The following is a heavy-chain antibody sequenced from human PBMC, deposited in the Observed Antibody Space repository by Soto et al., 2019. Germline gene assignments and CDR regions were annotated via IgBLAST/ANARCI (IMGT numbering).Heavy chain of an antibody. V-gene: IGHV3-49*04. CDR2: IRSRPYGGTT. J-gene: IGHJ4*02. CDR1: GFTFGHFA. CDR3: IKCGGDCYSSDY. D-gene: IGHD2-21*02. Sequence: GGSLRLSCATSGFTFGHFALSWVRQAPGKGLEWLGFIRSRPYGGTTEYAASVKGRFTVSRDDSKSIVYLQMNSLRSEDTAVYYCIKCGGDCYSSDYWGQGTLVTVSS.